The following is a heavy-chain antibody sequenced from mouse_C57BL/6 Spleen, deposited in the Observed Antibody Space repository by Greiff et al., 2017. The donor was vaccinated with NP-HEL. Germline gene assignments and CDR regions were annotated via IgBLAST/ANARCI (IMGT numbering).Heavy chain of an antibody. CDR2: INPNNGGT. D-gene: IGHD1-1*02. V-gene: IGHV1-26*01. Sequence: VQLQQSGPELVKPGASVKISCKASGYTFTDYYMNWVKQSHGKSLEWIGDINPNNGGTSYNQKFKGKATLTVDKSSSTAYMELRSLTSEDSAVYYCARGGLTMEYDGWFAYWGQGTLVTVSA. J-gene: IGHJ3*01. CDR1: GYTFTDYY. CDR3: ARGGLTMEYDGWFAY.